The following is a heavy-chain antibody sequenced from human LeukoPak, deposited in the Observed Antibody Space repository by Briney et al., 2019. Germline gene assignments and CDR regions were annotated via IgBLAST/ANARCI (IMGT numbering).Heavy chain of an antibody. CDR1: GGSISSYY. CDR3: ARAEGDYYGMDV. V-gene: IGHV4-59*01. J-gene: IGHJ6*02. CDR2: IYYGGST. Sequence: SETLSLTCTVSGGSISSYYWSWIRQPPGKGLEWIGYIYYGGSTNYNPSLKSRVTISVDSSKNQFSLKLSSVTAADTAVYYCARAEGDYYGMDVWGQGTTVTVSS. D-gene: IGHD1-14*01.